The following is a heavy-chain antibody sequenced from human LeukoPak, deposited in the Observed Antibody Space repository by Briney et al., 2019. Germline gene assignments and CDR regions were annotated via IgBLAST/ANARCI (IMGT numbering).Heavy chain of an antibody. D-gene: IGHD6-19*01. J-gene: IGHJ6*03. Sequence: GGSLRLSCAASGFAFSSYAMGWVRQSPGKGLEWLSTINGGGNTTFYSDSVKGRFTISRDNSKNTLYLHMDSLRPDDTARYYCTKELHVAVAVADYYYFYMDVWGRGTAVTVSS. V-gene: IGHV3-23*01. CDR3: TKELHVAVAVADYYYFYMDV. CDR1: GFAFSSYA. CDR2: INGGGNTT.